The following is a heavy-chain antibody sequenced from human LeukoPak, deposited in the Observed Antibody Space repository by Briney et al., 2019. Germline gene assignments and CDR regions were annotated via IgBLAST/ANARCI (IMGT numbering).Heavy chain of an antibody. J-gene: IGHJ5*02. CDR3: ARDIGSVPFDP. CDR1: GGSISSYY. CDR2: IYTSGST. D-gene: IGHD3-10*01. Sequence: SETLSLTCTVSGGSISSYYWSWIRQPPGKGLEWIGYIYTSGSTNYNPSLKSRVTISVDTSKNQFSLKLSSVTAADTAVYYCARDIGSVPFDPWGQGTLVTVSS. V-gene: IGHV4-59*01.